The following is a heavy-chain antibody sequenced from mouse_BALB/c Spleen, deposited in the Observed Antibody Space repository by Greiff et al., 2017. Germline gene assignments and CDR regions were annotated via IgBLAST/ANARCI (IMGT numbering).Heavy chain of an antibody. CDR1: GFTFTDYY. CDR3: ARDPPTGHFDY. V-gene: IGHV7-3*02. J-gene: IGHJ2*01. Sequence: DVKLVESGGGLVQPGGSLRLSCATSGFTFTDYYMSWVRQPPGKALEWLGFIRNKANGYTTEYSASVKGRFTISRDNSQSILYLQMNTLRAEDSATYYCARDPPTGHFDYWGQGTTLTVSS. CDR2: IRNKANGYTT. D-gene: IGHD4-1*02.